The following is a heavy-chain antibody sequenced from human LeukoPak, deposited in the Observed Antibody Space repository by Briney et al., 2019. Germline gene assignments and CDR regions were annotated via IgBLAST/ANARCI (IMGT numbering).Heavy chain of an antibody. Sequence: PGGSLRLSCAASGFTFSSYWMHWVRQTPGKGRGWVSRIKGDGSDTLYADSVKGRFTISRDNSKNTLYLQTSSLGVDDTAVYYCARASTTVPNLLDYWGQGALVSVSS. V-gene: IGHV3-74*01. CDR3: ARASTTVPNLLDY. D-gene: IGHD4-17*01. CDR2: IKGDGSDT. CDR1: GFTFSSYW. J-gene: IGHJ4*02.